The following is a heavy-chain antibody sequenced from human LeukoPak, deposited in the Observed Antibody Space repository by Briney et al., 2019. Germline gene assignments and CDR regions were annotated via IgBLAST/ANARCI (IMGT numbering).Heavy chain of an antibody. CDR2: IYSGGST. Sequence: GGSLRLSCAASGFTFSSYATTWVRQAPGKGLEWVSVIYSGGSTYYADSVKGRFTISRDNSKNTLYLQMNSLRAEDTAVYYCARAWGLSYWGQGTLVTVSS. J-gene: IGHJ4*02. CDR3: ARAWGLSY. V-gene: IGHV3-66*01. CDR1: GFTFSSYA. D-gene: IGHD3-16*01.